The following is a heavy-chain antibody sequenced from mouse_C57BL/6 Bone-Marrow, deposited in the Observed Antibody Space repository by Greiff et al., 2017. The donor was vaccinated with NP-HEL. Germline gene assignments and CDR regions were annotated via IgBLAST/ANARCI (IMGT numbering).Heavy chain of an antibody. V-gene: IGHV5-4*01. CDR2: ISDGGSYT. D-gene: IGHD1-2*01. CDR1: GFTFSSYA. J-gene: IGHJ2*01. Sequence: VMLVESGGGLVKPGGSLKLSCAASGFTFSSYAMSWVRQTPEKRLEWVATISDGGSYTYYPDNVKGRFTISRDNAKNNLYLQMSHLKSEDTAMYYCARETADFDYWGQGTTLTVSS. CDR3: ARETADFDY.